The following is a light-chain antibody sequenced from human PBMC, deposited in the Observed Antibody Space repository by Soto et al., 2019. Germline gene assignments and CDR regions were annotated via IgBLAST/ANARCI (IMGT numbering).Light chain of an antibody. Sequence: DIQMTQSPSTLSASVGDRVTITCRSSQSISGWLAWSQQKPGKAPKLLIYKGSSLESGVPSMCSGSGSGTEFTLTMSSLQPDDFATYYCQQYNSYSWTVGQGTKVEIK. CDR3: QQYNSYSWT. CDR2: KGS. J-gene: IGKJ1*01. CDR1: QSISGW. V-gene: IGKV1-5*03.